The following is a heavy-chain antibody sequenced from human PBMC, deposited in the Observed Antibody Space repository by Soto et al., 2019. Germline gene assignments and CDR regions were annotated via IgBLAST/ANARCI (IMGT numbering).Heavy chain of an antibody. V-gene: IGHV1-8*01. D-gene: IGHD1-26*01. CDR2: MNPNSGNT. Sequence: QVQLVQSGAEVKKPGASVKVSCKASGYTFTSYDINWVRQATGQGLEWMGWMNPNSGNTGYAQKFQGRVTMTRNTSISTAYMELSSLRSEDTVVYYCARGPVYSGSYYVNYWGQGTLVTVSS. J-gene: IGHJ4*02. CDR3: ARGPVYSGSYYVNY. CDR1: GYTFTSYD.